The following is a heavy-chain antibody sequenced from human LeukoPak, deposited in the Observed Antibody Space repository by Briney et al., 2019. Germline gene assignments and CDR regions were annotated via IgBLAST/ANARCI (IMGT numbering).Heavy chain of an antibody. J-gene: IGHJ4*02. Sequence: GGSLRLSCAASGFTFSSYAMSWVRQAPGNGLEWVSAISGSGGSTYYADSVKGRFTISRDNSKNTLYLQMNSLRAEDTAVYYCASPNRIVVVVAAPPLDYWGQGTLVTVSS. D-gene: IGHD2-15*01. CDR3: ASPNRIVVVVAAPPLDY. V-gene: IGHV3-23*01. CDR1: GFTFSSYA. CDR2: ISGSGGST.